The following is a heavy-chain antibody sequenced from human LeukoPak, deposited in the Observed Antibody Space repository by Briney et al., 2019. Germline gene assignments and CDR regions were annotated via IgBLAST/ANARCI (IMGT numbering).Heavy chain of an antibody. CDR2: IYYSGST. CDR1: GGSISSSSYY. CDR3: ARAPMIVVGEEYYFDY. D-gene: IGHD3-22*01. J-gene: IGHJ4*02. V-gene: IGHV4-39*07. Sequence: SETLSLTCTVSGGSISSSSYYWGWIRQPPGKGLEWIGSIYYSGSTYYNPSLKSRVTISVDTSKNQFSLKLSSVTAADTAVYYCARAPMIVVGEEYYFDYWGQGTLVTVSS.